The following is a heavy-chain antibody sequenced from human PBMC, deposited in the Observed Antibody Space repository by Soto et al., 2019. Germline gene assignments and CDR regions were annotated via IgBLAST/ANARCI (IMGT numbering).Heavy chain of an antibody. CDR2: IKSKTDGVTT. CDR1: GFTFSNAW. J-gene: IGHJ4*02. V-gene: IGHV3-15*01. Sequence: GGSLRLSCAASGFTFSNAWMSWVRQSPGKGLEWVGRIKSKTDGVTTDYAAPVKGRFTISRDDSKNTLYLQMNSLKTEDTAVYYCTTDLFPPYTSIVVVDDYWGQGTLVTVSS. D-gene: IGHD2-15*01. CDR3: TTDLFPPYTSIVVVDDY.